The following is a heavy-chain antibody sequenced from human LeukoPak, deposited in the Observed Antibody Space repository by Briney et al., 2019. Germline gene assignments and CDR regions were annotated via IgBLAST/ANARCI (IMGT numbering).Heavy chain of an antibody. CDR1: EFTFSSSW. CDR3: ARDESQEMPTIRGFDY. V-gene: IGHV3-74*01. D-gene: IGHD5-24*01. CDR2: INRDGSST. J-gene: IGHJ4*02. Sequence: GGSLRLPCAASEFTFSSSWMHWVRQAPGKGLVWVSGINRDGSSTRYADSVRGRLTISRDNAKNTLFLQMNSLRAEDTAVYYCARDESQEMPTIRGFDYWGQGTLVTVSS.